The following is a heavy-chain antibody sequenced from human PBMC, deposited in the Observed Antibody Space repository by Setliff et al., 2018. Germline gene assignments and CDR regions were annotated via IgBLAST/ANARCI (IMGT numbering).Heavy chain of an antibody. CDR3: ARAAGSLTSDEYFHH. J-gene: IGHJ1*01. CDR2: IILIFDRT. Sequence: SVKVSCKASGGTFGDYGITWVRQAPGQGLEWMGGIILIFDRTKYAQKFQGRVTITADKSTSTAYMELSSLKSEDTAVYYCARAAGSLTSDEYFHHLGPGHLGHRLL. D-gene: IGHD6-25*01. V-gene: IGHV1-69*06. CDR1: GGTFGDYG.